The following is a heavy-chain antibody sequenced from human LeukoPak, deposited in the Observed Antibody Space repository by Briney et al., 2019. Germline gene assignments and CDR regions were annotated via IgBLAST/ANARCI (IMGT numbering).Heavy chain of an antibody. CDR2: INPSGGST. Sequence: GASVKVSCAASGYTFTSYYMHWVRQAPGQGLEWMGIINPSGGSTSYAQKFQGRVTMTRDTSTSTVYMELSSLRSEDTAVYYCARESGMGDFWSGYINWFDPWGQGTLVTVSS. J-gene: IGHJ5*02. V-gene: IGHV1-46*01. D-gene: IGHD3-3*01. CDR1: GYTFTSYY. CDR3: ARESGMGDFWSGYINWFDP.